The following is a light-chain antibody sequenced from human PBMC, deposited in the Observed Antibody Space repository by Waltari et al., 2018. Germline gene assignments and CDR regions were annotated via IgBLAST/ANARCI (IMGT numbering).Light chain of an antibody. CDR1: SLRTDY. CDR2: GKN. V-gene: IGLV3-19*01. CDR3: NSRDSSGNPYV. J-gene: IGLJ1*01. Sequence: SSELTQDPAVSVALGQTVRVTCHGDSLRTDYANWYLEKPGQAPVLVVYGKNNRPSGIPDRLSASSSGNTASLTIAGAQAEDEADYYCNSRDSSGNPYVFGSGTKVTVL.